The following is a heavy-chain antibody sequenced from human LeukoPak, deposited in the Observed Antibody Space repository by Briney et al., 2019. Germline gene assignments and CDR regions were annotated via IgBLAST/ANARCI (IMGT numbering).Heavy chain of an antibody. CDR1: GFTFSSYG. D-gene: IGHD2-2*01. Sequence: GGSLRLSCAASGFTFSSYGMHWVRQAPGKGLEWVAFIRYDGSNKYYADSVKGRFTISRDNSKNTLYLQMNSLRAEDTAVYYCAKGHYCSSTSCAAFDIWGQGTMVTVSS. CDR2: IRYDGSNK. V-gene: IGHV3-30*02. J-gene: IGHJ3*02. CDR3: AKGHYCSSTSCAAFDI.